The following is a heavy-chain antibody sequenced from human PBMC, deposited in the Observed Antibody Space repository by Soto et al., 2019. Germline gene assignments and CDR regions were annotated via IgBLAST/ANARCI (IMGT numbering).Heavy chain of an antibody. Sequence: PSETLSLTCTVSGGSISSYYWGWIRQPPGKGLEWIGSIYYSGSTYYNPSLKSRVTISVDTSKNQFSLKLSSVTAADTAVYYCARHGVVTMIVVDPYFDYWGQGALVTVSS. CDR3: ARHGVVTMIVVDPYFDY. J-gene: IGHJ4*02. D-gene: IGHD3-22*01. V-gene: IGHV4-39*01. CDR1: GGSISSYY. CDR2: IYYSGST.